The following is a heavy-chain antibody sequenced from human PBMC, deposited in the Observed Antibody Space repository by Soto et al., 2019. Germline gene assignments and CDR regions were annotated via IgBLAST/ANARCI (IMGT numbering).Heavy chain of an antibody. CDR1: GFTFSSYA. Sequence: EVQLLESGGGLVQPGGSLRLSCAASGFTFSSYAMNWVRQAPGKGLEWVSVISGSGDSTYYADSVKGRFTISRDNYKKTMYRQMNSQRAENTAVYYCARRSRRWYFDYWGQGSLVNVSS. CDR2: ISGSGDST. CDR3: ARRSRRWYFDY. D-gene: IGHD6-13*01. J-gene: IGHJ4*02. V-gene: IGHV3-23*01.